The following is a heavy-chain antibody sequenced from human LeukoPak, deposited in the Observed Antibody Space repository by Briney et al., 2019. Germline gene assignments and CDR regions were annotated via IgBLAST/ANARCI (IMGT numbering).Heavy chain of an antibody. CDR3: ARHMTGAANFDY. V-gene: IGHV4-59*08. J-gene: IGHJ4*02. D-gene: IGHD3-9*01. CDR1: GGSISSYY. CDR2: IYYRGST. Sequence: SETLSLTCTVSGGSISSYYWSWLRQPPGKGLEYIGYIYYRGSTNYNPSLKSRVTISVDTSKNQFSLNLSSVTAADTAVYYCARHMTGAANFDYWGQGTLVTASS.